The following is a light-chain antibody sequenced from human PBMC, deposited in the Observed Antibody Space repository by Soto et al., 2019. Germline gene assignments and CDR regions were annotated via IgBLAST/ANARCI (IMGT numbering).Light chain of an antibody. V-gene: IGKV3-20*01. CDR3: QQYGSSGT. CDR2: GTS. Sequence: EIVLTQSPATLSLSPGERATLSSRASQSVSSYLAWYQQKPGQAPRLLIYGTSSRATGIPDRFSGSGSGTDFTLTISRLEPEDFAVYYCQQYGSSGTFGQGTKVDIK. CDR1: QSVSSY. J-gene: IGKJ1*01.